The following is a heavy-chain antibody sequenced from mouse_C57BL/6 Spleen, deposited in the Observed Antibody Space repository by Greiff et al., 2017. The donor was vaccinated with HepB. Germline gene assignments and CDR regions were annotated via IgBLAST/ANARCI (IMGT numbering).Heavy chain of an antibody. CDR3: TRDYSNLVGYFDV. V-gene: IGHV5-9-1*02. J-gene: IGHJ1*03. D-gene: IGHD2-5*01. Sequence: EVMLVESGEGLVKPGGSLKLSCAASGFTFSSYAMSWVRQTPEKRLEWVAYISSGGDYIYYADTVKGRFTISRDNARNTLYLQMSSLKSEDTAMYYCTRDYSNLVGYFDVWGTGTTVTVSS. CDR1: GFTFSSYA. CDR2: ISSGGDYI.